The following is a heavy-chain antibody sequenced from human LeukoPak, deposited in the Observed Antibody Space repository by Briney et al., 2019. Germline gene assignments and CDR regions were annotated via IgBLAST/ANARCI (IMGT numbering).Heavy chain of an antibody. J-gene: IGHJ4*02. D-gene: IGHD3-22*01. CDR1: GYTFTGYY. V-gene: IGHV1-2*06. Sequence: ASVKVSCKASGYTFTGYYMHWVRQAPGQGLEWMGRINHNSGGTNYAQKFQGRVTMTRDTSISTAYMELSRLRSDDTAVYYCARERRYYYDSSGYYYPHYWGQGTLVTVSS. CDR3: ARERRYYYDSSGYYYPHY. CDR2: INHNSGGT.